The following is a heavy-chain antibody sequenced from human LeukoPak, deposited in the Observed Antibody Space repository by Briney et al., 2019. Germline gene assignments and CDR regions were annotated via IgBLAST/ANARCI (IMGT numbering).Heavy chain of an antibody. CDR2: VSKYTGNA. CDR3: AREDDRSFGAYDC. J-gene: IGHJ4*02. Sequence: ASVKVSFKASNYTFSDYDVTWVRQAPGQGLEWMGWVSKYTGNADYAPKFQGRVSMTTDTSTRTAYMELRSLRPDDTAVYFCAREDDRSFGAYDCWGQGTLVIVS. V-gene: IGHV1-18*01. CDR1: NYTFSDYD. D-gene: IGHD4-17*01.